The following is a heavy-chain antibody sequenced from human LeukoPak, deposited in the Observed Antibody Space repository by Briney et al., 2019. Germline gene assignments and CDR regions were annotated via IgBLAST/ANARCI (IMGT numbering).Heavy chain of an antibody. D-gene: IGHD4-17*01. CDR2: INPNSGGT. CDR1: GYTFTGYY. Sequence: ASVKVSCKASGYTFTGYYMHWVRQAPGQGLEWMGWINPNSGGTNYAQKFQGRFTMTRDTSISTAYMELSRLRSDDTAVYYCARVYGDYDWFDPWGQGTLVTVSS. J-gene: IGHJ5*02. V-gene: IGHV1-2*02. CDR3: ARVYGDYDWFDP.